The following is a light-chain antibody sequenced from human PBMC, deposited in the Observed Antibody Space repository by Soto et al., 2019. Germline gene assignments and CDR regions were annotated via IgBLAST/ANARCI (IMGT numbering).Light chain of an antibody. CDR3: TSSTTDSLYV. J-gene: IGLJ1*01. V-gene: IGLV2-14*01. Sequence: QSALTQPASVSGYPGQSITISCTGTSSDVGSSNYVSWYQHYPGKVPKLLINKVSNRPSGVSNRFSGSKSAYTASLTISGLQAEDEADYFCTSSTTDSLYVFGTGTKLTVL. CDR1: SSDVGSSNY. CDR2: KVS.